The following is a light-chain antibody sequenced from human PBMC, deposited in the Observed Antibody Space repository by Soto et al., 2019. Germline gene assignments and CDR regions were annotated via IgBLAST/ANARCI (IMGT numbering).Light chain of an antibody. CDR3: QQDGSSPQYT. CDR1: QSVGSSH. J-gene: IGKJ2*01. CDR2: GAS. Sequence: EIVLTQSPGTLSLSPGERATLSCRASQSVGSSHLAWYQQKPGQAPRLLIYGASSRATGIPDRFSGSGSGTDFTLTISRLEPEDFAVYYCQQDGSSPQYTFGQGTKLEI. V-gene: IGKV3-20*01.